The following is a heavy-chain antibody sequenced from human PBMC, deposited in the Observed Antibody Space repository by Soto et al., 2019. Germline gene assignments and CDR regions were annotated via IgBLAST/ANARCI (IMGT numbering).Heavy chain of an antibody. CDR3: ARRAWESYYAIDV. J-gene: IGHJ6*02. CDR2: ISYDGSDK. CDR1: GFKYTDFA. Sequence: VQLVESGGGEVQPGRSLRLSCAASGFKYTDFALHWVRQAPGKGLEWVAIISYDGSDKYYADSVKGRFIISRDNPKNTVYLEMSSLRPEDTAVYFCARRAWESYYAIDVWGQGTTVTVFS. V-gene: IGHV3-30-3*01. D-gene: IGHD1-26*01.